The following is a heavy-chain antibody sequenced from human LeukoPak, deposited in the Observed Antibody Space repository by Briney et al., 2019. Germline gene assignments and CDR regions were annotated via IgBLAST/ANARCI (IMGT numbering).Heavy chain of an antibody. CDR1: GFTFTSYS. Sequence: GGSLRLSCAASGFTFTSYSMNWVRQAPGKGLEWVSSISSSSSYIYYADSVKGRFTISRDNAKNSLYLQMNSLRAEDTAVYYCARDTTVAGTSDYWGQGTLVTVSS. J-gene: IGHJ4*02. D-gene: IGHD6-19*01. V-gene: IGHV3-21*01. CDR3: ARDTTVAGTSDY. CDR2: ISSSSSYI.